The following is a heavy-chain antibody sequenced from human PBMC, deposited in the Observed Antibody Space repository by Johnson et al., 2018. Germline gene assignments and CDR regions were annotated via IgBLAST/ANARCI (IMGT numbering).Heavy chain of an antibody. CDR2: IYYSGST. V-gene: IGHV4-39*07. D-gene: IGHD3-16*01. J-gene: IGHJ6*03. CDR3: ASGITTLGWYMDG. Sequence: QVQLQESGPGLVKPSETXSLTCTVSGGSISSSNYYWVWIRQPPGKGLEWIGSIYYSGSTFYNPSLKSRLTISVDTSKNHFSLKLTSVTAADTAVYYRASGITTLGWYMDGWGKGTTVTVSS. CDR1: GGSISSSNYY.